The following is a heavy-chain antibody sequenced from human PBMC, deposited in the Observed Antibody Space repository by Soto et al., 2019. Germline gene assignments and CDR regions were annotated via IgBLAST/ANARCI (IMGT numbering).Heavy chain of an antibody. V-gene: IGHV6-1*01. CDR3: ARDPPDFHSAFDY. CDR2: TYYRSKWYN. CDR1: GDSVSSNSAA. D-gene: IGHD4-4*01. J-gene: IGHJ4*02. Sequence: QTLSLTCAISGDSVSSNSAAWNWIRQSPSRGLEWLGTTYYRSKWYNDYAESVKSRITINPDTSKNQFSLHLNSVTPEDTAVYYCARDPPDFHSAFDYWGQGTLVTVSS.